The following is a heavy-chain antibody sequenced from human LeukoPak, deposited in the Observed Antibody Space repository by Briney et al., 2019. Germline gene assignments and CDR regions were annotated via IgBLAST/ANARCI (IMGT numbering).Heavy chain of an antibody. J-gene: IGHJ4*02. CDR3: ARDLLGRMVRGVIDY. CDR1: GGTFSSYA. Sequence: XASXXXXXTASGGTFSSYAISWVRQAPGQGLEWMGGIIPIFGTANYAQKFQGRVTITADESTSTAYMELSSLRSEDTAVYYCARDLLGRMVRGVIDYWGQGTLVTVSS. D-gene: IGHD3-10*01. CDR2: IIPIFGTA. V-gene: IGHV1-69*13.